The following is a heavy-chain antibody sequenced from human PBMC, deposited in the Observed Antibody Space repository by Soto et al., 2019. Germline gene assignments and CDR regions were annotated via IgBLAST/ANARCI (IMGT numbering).Heavy chain of an antibody. J-gene: IGHJ4*02. CDR2: IYYNGST. D-gene: IGHD6-6*01. V-gene: IGHV4-59*01. CDR3: ASIAARREIDY. Sequence: SETLSLTCTVSGGSISSYYWSWIRQPPGKGLEWIGYIYYNGSTNYNPSLKSRVTISVDTSKNQFSLKLSSVTAADTAVYYCASIAARREIDYWGQGTLVTVSS. CDR1: GGSISSYY.